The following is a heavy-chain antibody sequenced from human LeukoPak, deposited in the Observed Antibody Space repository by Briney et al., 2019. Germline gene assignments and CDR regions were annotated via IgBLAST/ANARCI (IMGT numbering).Heavy chain of an antibody. J-gene: IGHJ6*03. CDR1: GGSISSYY. Sequence: SETLSLTCTVSGGSISSYYWSWIRQPAGKGLEWIGRIYTSGSTNYNPSLKSRVTMSVDTSKNQFSLKLSSVTAADTAVYYCARGPLSSGWYVGFYYYYYYMDVWGKGTTVTVSS. V-gene: IGHV4-4*07. CDR2: IYTSGST. D-gene: IGHD6-19*01. CDR3: ARGPLSSGWYVGFYYYYYYMDV.